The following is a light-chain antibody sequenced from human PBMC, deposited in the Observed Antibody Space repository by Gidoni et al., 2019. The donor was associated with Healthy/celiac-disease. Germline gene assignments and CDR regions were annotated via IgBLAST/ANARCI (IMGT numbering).Light chain of an antibody. Sequence: AIRMSQSPSSFSASTGDRATITCRASQGISSYLAWYQQKPGKAPRLLIYAASTMKSGVPSRFSGSGSGTGFTLTISCLQSEDFAAYYCQQYYSYPWTFGQGTKVEIK. CDR2: AAS. CDR1: QGISSY. J-gene: IGKJ1*01. V-gene: IGKV1-8*01. CDR3: QQYYSYPWT.